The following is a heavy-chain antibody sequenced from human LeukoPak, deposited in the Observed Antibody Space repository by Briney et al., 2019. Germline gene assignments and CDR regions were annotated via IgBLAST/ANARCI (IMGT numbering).Heavy chain of an antibody. V-gene: IGHV4-4*02. CDR3: ASPRLRLGELSVPFDY. CDR1: GGSISSNDW. Sequence: SETLSLTCAVSGGSISSNDWWSWGRQPPGKGLEWIGEIYHSGSTNYNPSLKSPVTISLDKSKNQFSLKLSSVTAADTAVYYCASPRLRLGELSVPFDYWGQGTLVTVSS. CDR2: IYHSGST. J-gene: IGHJ4*02. D-gene: IGHD3-16*02.